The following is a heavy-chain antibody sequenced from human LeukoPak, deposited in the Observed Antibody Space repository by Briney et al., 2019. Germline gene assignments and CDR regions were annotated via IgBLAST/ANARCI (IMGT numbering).Heavy chain of an antibody. CDR3: ARASSYDFWSGIDY. CDR1: GFTFSSYW. V-gene: IGHV3-7*03. D-gene: IGHD3-3*01. Sequence: GGSLRLSCAASGFTFSSYWMNWARQAPGKGLEWVASINHNGNVNYYVDSVKGRFTISRDNAKNSLYLQMNSLRAEDTALYYCARASSYDFWSGIDYRGQGTLVTVSS. CDR2: INHNGNVN. J-gene: IGHJ4*02.